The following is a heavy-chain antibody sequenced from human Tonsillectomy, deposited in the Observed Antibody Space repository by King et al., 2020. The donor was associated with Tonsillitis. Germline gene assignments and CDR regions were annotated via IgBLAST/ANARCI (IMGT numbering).Heavy chain of an antibody. D-gene: IGHD1-26*01. V-gene: IGHV4-39*01. J-gene: IGHJ4*02. CDR1: GGSISRSCYF. Sequence: QLQESGPGLVKPSETLSLTCTVSGGSISRSCYFWGWIRQPPGKGLEWIGRMYYSGSTYYNPSLKSRVTISVDTSKNQFSLKLSSLTAADTAVYYCATKDTGSYQYYFDYWGQGTLVTVSS. CDR3: ATKDTGSYQYYFDY. CDR2: MYYSGST.